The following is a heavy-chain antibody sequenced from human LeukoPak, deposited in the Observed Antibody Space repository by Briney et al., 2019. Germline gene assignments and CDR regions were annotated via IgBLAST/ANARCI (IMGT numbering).Heavy chain of an antibody. CDR3: AREGIAAAGHDY. CDR2: ISSSGSTI. D-gene: IGHD6-13*01. CDR1: GFTFSSYE. J-gene: IGHJ4*02. V-gene: IGHV3-48*03. Sequence: PGGSLRLSCAASGFTFSSYEMNWVRQAPGKGLEWVSYISSSGSTIYYADSVKGRFTISRDNAKNSLYLQMNSLRAEDTAVYYCAREGIAAAGHDYWGQGTLVTVSS.